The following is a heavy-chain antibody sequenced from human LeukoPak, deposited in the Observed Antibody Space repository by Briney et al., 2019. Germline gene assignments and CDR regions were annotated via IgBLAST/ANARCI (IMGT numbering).Heavy chain of an antibody. V-gene: IGHV3-23*01. J-gene: IGHJ4*02. CDR3: AKAEVVRNWNHPFDY. D-gene: IGHD1-14*01. CDR2: ISGSSGII. CDR1: GFTFNTYT. Sequence: GGSLRLSCAASGFTFNTYTMNWVRQAPGKGLEWVSYISGSSGIIDYADSVKGRFTISRDNSKNTLYLQMNSLRAEDTAVYYCAKAEVVRNWNHPFDYWGQGTLVTVSS.